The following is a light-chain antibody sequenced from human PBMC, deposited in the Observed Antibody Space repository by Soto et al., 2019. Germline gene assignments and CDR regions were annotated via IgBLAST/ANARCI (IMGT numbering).Light chain of an antibody. CDR1: QSVSSSY. Sequence: EIVLTQSPGTLSLSPGERTTLSCRASQSVSSSYLAWYQQKPGQTPRLLIYGASSRPAGIPDRFSGSGSWTDFNLTIRGLKTVDFVLYNCEQYCSSPRVTRGQGTRLEIK. CDR2: GAS. CDR3: EQYCSSPRVT. J-gene: IGKJ5*01. V-gene: IGKV3-20*01.